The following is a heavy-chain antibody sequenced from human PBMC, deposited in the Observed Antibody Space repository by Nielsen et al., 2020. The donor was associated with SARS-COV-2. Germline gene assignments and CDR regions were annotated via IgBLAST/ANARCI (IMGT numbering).Heavy chain of an antibody. Sequence: GESLKISCAASGFAFGNYAMSWVRQAPGKGLEWVSTISSRGDSTYYADSVKGRFTISRDNSKNTLYLQMNSLRAEDTAVYYCARFRLVPAAILDYWGQGTLVTVSS. V-gene: IGHV3-23*01. D-gene: IGHD2-2*01. CDR2: ISSRGDST. J-gene: IGHJ4*02. CDR1: GFAFGNYA. CDR3: ARFRLVPAAILDY.